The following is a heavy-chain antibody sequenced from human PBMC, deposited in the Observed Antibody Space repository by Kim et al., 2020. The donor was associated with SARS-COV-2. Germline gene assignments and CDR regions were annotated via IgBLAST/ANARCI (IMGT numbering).Heavy chain of an antibody. V-gene: IGHV3-48*02. CDR3: ARDQSSVLRYFDWLGG. CDR2: ISSSSSTI. CDR1: GFTFSSYS. J-gene: IGHJ4*02. Sequence: GGSLRLSCAASGFTFSSYSMNWVRQAPGKGLEWVSYISSSSSTIYYADSVKGRFTISRDNAKNSLYLQMNSLRDEDTAVYYCARDQSSVLRYFDWLGGWGQGTLVTVSS. D-gene: IGHD3-9*01.